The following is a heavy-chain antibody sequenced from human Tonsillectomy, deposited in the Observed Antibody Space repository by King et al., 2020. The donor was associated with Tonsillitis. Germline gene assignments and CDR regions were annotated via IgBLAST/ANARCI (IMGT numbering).Heavy chain of an antibody. CDR1: GYTFTSYD. CDR3: ARGSPYYGGNPFDY. D-gene: IGHD4-23*01. J-gene: IGHJ4*02. Sequence: QLVQSGAEVKKPGASVKVSCKASGYTFTSYDINWVRQATGQGLEWMGWMNPNSGNTGYAQKFQGRVTMTRNTSISTAYRELSSLRSADTAVYYFARGSPYYGGNPFDYWGQGTLVTVSS. CDR2: MNPNSGNT. V-gene: IGHV1-8*01.